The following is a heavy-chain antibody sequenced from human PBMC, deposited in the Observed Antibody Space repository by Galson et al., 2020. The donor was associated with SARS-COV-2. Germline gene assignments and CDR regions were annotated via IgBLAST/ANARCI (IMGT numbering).Heavy chain of an antibody. J-gene: IGHJ4*02. V-gene: IGHV4-59*08. CDR2: IYYSGST. CDR3: ARRYRCSSTSCSKGSYYFDY. D-gene: IGHD2-2*01. Sequence: SETLYITCTVSGGSISSYYWSWIRQTPGKGLEWIGYIYYSGSTNYNPSLKSRVTISVDTSKNQFSLKLSSVTAADTAVYYCARRYRCSSTSCSKGSYYFDYWGQGTLVTVSS. CDR1: GGSISSYY.